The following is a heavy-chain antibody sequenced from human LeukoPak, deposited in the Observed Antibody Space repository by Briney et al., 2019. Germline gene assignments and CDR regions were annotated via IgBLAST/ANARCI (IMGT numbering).Heavy chain of an antibody. CDR2: IKTDGSTI. J-gene: IGHJ5*02. D-gene: IGHD3-10*01. CDR3: ARVLLGSWDWFDP. Sequence: GGSLRLSCAASGFFFSNYWMHWVRQAPGKGLVCVSRIKTDGSTITYADSVKGRFTISRDNAKNTMYLQMNSLRAEDTAVYYCARVLLGSWDWFDPWGQGTLVTVSS. V-gene: IGHV3-74*01. CDR1: GFFFSNYW.